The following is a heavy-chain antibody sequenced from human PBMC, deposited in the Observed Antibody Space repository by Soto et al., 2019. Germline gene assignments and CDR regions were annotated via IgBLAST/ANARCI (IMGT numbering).Heavy chain of an antibody. J-gene: IGHJ3*02. Sequence: QVQLVQSGAEVKKPGASVKVSCKASGYTFTRHYIHWVRQAPGQGLEWMGIINSSGGHTYYAQKFHGRVALISNTYTRTVNLELSSLRSEDTAVYYCERDLLADGSDALDIWGQGTMVT. CDR1: GYTFTRHY. V-gene: IGHV1-46*01. CDR3: ERDLLADGSDALDI. CDR2: INSSGGHT. D-gene: IGHD3-10*01.